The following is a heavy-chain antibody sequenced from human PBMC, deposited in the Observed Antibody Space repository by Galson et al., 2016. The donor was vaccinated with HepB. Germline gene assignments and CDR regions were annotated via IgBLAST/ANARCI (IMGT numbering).Heavy chain of an antibody. D-gene: IGHD3-16*01. CDR3: ARSHLGFSLRSHFKRPRIDF. CDR1: GGSFNSYC. J-gene: IGHJ4*02. CDR2: ISHTGST. V-gene: IGHV4-34*01. Sequence: ETLSLTCAVYGGSFNSYCWNWIRQPPGKGLEWIGEISHTGSTNYNPSLKSRVSISIDTSKYQFSLKLDSVTAADAAVYYCARSHLGFSLRSHFKRPRIDFWGQGTLVTVSS.